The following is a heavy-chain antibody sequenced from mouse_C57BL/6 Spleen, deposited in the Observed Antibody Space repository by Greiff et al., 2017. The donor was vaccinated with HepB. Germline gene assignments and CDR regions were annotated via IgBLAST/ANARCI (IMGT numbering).Heavy chain of an antibody. CDR1: GFTFSDAW. Sequence: EVQLVESGGGLVQPGGSMKLSCAASGFTFSDAWMDWVRQSPEKGLEWVAEIRNKANNHATYYAESVKGRFTISRDDSKSSVYLQMNSLRAEDTGIYYCTRGDYDPYYFDYWGQGTTLTVSS. J-gene: IGHJ2*01. CDR2: IRNKANNHAT. D-gene: IGHD2-4*01. CDR3: TRGDYDPYYFDY. V-gene: IGHV6-6*01.